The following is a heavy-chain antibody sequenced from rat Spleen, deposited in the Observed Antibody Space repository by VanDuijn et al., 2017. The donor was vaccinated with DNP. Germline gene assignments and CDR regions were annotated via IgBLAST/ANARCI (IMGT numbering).Heavy chain of an antibody. CDR3: ARRSGYGNWFAY. D-gene: IGHD4-3*01. CDR1: GYTFTNSY. V-gene: IGHV1-43*01. J-gene: IGHJ3*01. Sequence: QIQLQQSGAELAKPGSSVKISCKASGYTFTNSYIGWIKQTTGQGLDYIGYINTGGGGTNYNEKFKGRATLTVDKSSSTAYMQLSSLTPVDTAVYYCARRSGYGNWFAYWGHGTLVTVSS. CDR2: INTGGGGT.